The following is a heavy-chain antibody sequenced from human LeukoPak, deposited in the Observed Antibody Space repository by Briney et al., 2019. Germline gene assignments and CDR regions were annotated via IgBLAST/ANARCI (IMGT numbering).Heavy chain of an antibody. CDR3: ARDLSRGYSYLWYFDY. J-gene: IGHJ4*02. V-gene: IGHV1-69*13. CDR2: IIPIFGTA. CDR1: GGTFSSYA. Sequence: GASVKVSCKASGGTFSSYAISWVRQAPGQGLEWMGGIIPIFGTANYAQKFQGRVTITADESTSTAYMELSSLRSEDTAVYYCARDLSRGYSYLWYFDYWGQGTLVTVSS. D-gene: IGHD5-18*01.